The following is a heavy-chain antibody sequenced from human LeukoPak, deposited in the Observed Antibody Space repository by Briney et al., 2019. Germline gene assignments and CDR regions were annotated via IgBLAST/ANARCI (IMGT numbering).Heavy chain of an antibody. CDR1: GFTFSSYA. V-gene: IGHV3-23*01. Sequence: GGSLRLSCAASGFTFSSYAMSWVRQAPGKGLEWISAISGSGATTYYADSVKGRFTISRDKSNNTLYLQMNSLRAEDTAVYYCAKDYAYYYGSGIGGFDYWGQGTLVTVSS. D-gene: IGHD3-10*01. CDR2: ISGSGATT. J-gene: IGHJ4*02. CDR3: AKDYAYYYGSGIGGFDY.